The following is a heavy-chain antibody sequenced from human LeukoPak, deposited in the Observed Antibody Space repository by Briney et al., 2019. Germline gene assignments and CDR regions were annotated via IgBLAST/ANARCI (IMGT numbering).Heavy chain of an antibody. J-gene: IGHJ4*02. V-gene: IGHV4-34*01. CDR1: GGSFSGFY. Sequence: SETLSLTCAAYGGSFSGFYRSWIRQPPGKGLEWIGEINQSGITNYSPSLKSRITISADTSKSQFSLKVNSVTAADTAVYYCARGGTLGEPFSRYWSQGTLVTVSS. CDR2: INQSGIT. CDR3: ARGGTLGEPFSRY. D-gene: IGHD1-26*01.